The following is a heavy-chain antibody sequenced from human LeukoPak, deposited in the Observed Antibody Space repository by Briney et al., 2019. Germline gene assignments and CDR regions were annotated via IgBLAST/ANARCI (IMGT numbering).Heavy chain of an antibody. J-gene: IGHJ4*02. Sequence: PGGSLRLSCAASGFMFRGYSMNWVRQAPGKGLECVSSNGSSSSSIYYADSVKGRFTISRDNAKNSLYLQMNSLRAEDTAVYYCARDRWELRGEFVYWGQGTLVTVSS. V-gene: IGHV3-21*01. CDR2: NGSSSSSI. D-gene: IGHD1-26*01. CDR3: ARDRWELRGEFVY. CDR1: GFMFRGYS.